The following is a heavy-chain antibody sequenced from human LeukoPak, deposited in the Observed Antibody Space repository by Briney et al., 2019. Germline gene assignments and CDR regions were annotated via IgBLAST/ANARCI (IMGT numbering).Heavy chain of an antibody. V-gene: IGHV1-8*03. CDR1: GYTFTSYD. CDR2: MNPNSGNT. J-gene: IGHJ3*02. Sequence: ASVKVSCKASGYTFTSYDINWVRQATGQGLEWMGWMNPNSGNTGYAQKFQGRVTITRNTSISTAYMELNRLRYDDTAVYYCARGCSTASCYNAFDIWGQGTMVTVSS. D-gene: IGHD2-2*02. CDR3: ARGCSTASCYNAFDI.